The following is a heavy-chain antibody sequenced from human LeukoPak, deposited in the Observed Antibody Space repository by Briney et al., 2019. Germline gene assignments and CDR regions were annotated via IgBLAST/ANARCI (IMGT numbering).Heavy chain of an antibody. CDR3: AKAGYSSGRKYGMDV. V-gene: IGHV3-30*18. Sequence: PGRSLRLSCAASGFTFSSYGMHWVRQAPGKGLEWVAVISYDGSNKYYADSVKGRFTISRDNSKNTLYVQMNSLRVEDTAVYYCAKAGYSSGRKYGMDVWGQGTTVTVSS. J-gene: IGHJ6*02. D-gene: IGHD6-19*01. CDR1: GFTFSSYG. CDR2: ISYDGSNK.